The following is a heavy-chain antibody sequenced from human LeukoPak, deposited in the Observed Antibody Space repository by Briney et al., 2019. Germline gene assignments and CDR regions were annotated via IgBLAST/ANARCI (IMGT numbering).Heavy chain of an antibody. V-gene: IGHV3-21*01. CDR1: GFIFSDYS. J-gene: IGHJ6*03. CDR3: ARSPDYYYMDV. Sequence: PGGSLRLSCAASGFIFSDYSMNWVRQAPGKGLEWVSSISGSSSYIYYADSVKGRFTISRDNAKKLLYLQMNSLRAEDTAVNYCARSPDYYYMDVWGKGTTVTVSS. CDR2: ISGSSSYI.